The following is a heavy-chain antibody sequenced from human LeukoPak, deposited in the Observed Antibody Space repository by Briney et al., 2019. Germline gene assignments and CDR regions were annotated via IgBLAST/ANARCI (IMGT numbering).Heavy chain of an antibody. D-gene: IGHD6-13*01. V-gene: IGHV1-69*04. CDR1: GGTFSSYA. CDR3: ARAKSIAAAGYYYYGMDV. CDR2: IIPILGIA. Sequence: GASVKVSCKASGGTFSSYAISWVRQAPGQGLEWMGRIIPILGIANYAQKFQGRVTITADKSTSTAYMELSSLRSEDTAVYYCARAKSIAAAGYYYYGMDVWGQGTTVTVSS. J-gene: IGHJ6*02.